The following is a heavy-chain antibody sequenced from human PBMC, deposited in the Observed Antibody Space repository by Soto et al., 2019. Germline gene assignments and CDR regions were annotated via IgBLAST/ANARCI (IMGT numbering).Heavy chain of an antibody. Sequence: EEQLLESGGGLVQPGGSLRLSCAVSGFTFRDYGMSWVRQAPGQGLEWVSAISGRGDRTYYADSVKGRFTISRDNSKNTLHLQMNTLRAEDTALYFCAKDVFADSKPFDYWGQGTLVTVSS. J-gene: IGHJ4*02. CDR3: AKDVFADSKPFDY. V-gene: IGHV3-23*01. CDR1: GFTFRDYG. CDR2: ISGRGDRT. D-gene: IGHD2-21*01.